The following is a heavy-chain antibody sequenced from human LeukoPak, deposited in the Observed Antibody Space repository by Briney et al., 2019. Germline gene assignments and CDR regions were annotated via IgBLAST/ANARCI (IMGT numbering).Heavy chain of an antibody. J-gene: IGHJ4*02. CDR3: AKPQGYYDV. V-gene: IGHV3-23*01. Sequence: GGSLRLSCVASGFTFSNYAMSWAHHAQGKGLELVSGIYGSDDKTVYGDAVKGRFTISRDNSKNTLYLQINSLRADDTAVYYCAKPQGYYDVWGQGALVTVSS. D-gene: IGHD3-3*01. CDR2: IYGSDDKT. CDR1: GFTFSNYA.